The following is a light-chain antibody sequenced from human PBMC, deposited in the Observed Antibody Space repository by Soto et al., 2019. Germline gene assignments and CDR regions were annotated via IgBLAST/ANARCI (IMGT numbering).Light chain of an antibody. CDR2: AAS. Sequence: IHMTHSQYSLSASVGDRVTITCRASQSISSYLNWYRQKPSKAPKLLIYAASSLQSGVPSRFSGSGSGTDFTLTISSLQPEDFATYYCQQSYSTWWTFGQGTKVDIK. CDR1: QSISSY. J-gene: IGKJ1*01. V-gene: IGKV1-39*01. CDR3: QQSYSTWWT.